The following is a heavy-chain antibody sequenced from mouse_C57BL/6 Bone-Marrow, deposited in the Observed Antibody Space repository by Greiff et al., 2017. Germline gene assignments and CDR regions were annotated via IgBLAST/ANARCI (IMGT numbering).Heavy chain of an antibody. V-gene: IGHV1-54*01. D-gene: IGHD2-2*01. CDR1: GYAFTNYL. CDR2: INPGSGGT. CDR3: VVIYFDY. J-gene: IGHJ2*01. Sequence: VQLQQSGAELVRPGTSVKVSCKASGYAFTNYLIEWVKQRPGQGLEWIGVINPGSGGTNYNEKFKGKATLTSNTSSSTAYMQLSSLTSEDSAVYFCVVIYFDYWGQGTTLTVSS.